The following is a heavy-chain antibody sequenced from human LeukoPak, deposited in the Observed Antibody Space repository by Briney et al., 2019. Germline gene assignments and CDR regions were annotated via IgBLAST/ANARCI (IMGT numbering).Heavy chain of an antibody. CDR3: ARGVTGGNPFDY. Sequence: GGSLRLSCAASGFTVSSNYMSWVRQAPGKGLEWVSVIYNNGNTYYADSVKGRFTISRDNSKNTLYLQMNSLRAEDTAVYYCARGVTGGNPFDYWGQGTLVTVSS. D-gene: IGHD4-23*01. V-gene: IGHV3-53*01. CDR1: GFTVSSNY. CDR2: IYNNGNT. J-gene: IGHJ4*02.